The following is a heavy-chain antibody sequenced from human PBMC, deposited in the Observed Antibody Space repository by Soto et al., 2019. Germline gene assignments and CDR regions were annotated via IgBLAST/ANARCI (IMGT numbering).Heavy chain of an antibody. Sequence: GASVKVSCKAFGYTFTIYYIHWVRQAPGQGLERMGVINTSGGSPTYAQKFQDRVTMTRDTSTSTVYMELSSLRSEDTAVYYCARGGRHSDYYYYYGMDVWGQGTTVTVSS. J-gene: IGHJ6*02. V-gene: IGHV1-46*01. CDR1: GYTFTIYY. D-gene: IGHD6-25*01. CDR2: INTSGGSP. CDR3: ARGGRHSDYYYYYGMDV.